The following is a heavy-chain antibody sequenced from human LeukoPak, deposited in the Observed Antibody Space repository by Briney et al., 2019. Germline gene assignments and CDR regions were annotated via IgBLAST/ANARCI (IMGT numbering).Heavy chain of an antibody. D-gene: IGHD1-7*01. Sequence: GGSLRLSCAASGFTFSSYDMHWVRQATGKGLEWVSAIGTAGVTYYPGCVKGRFTISREKAKNSLYLQMNSLRAGDTAVYYCARGGSLELGPMDVWGKGTTVTVSS. CDR1: GFTFSSYD. CDR2: IGTAGVT. CDR3: ARGGSLELGPMDV. V-gene: IGHV3-13*01. J-gene: IGHJ6*04.